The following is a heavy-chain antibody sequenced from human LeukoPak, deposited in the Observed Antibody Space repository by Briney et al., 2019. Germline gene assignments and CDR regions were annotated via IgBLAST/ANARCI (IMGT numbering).Heavy chain of an antibody. J-gene: IGHJ3*02. D-gene: IGHD6-13*01. Sequence: GGSLRLSCAASGFTFDDYAMHWVRQAPGKGLEWVSAISGSGGSTYYADSVKGRFTISRDNSKNTLYLQMNSLRAEDTAVYYCAKRGSSSWADAFDIWGQGTMVTVSS. CDR3: AKRGSSSWADAFDI. CDR2: ISGSGGST. CDR1: GFTFDDYA. V-gene: IGHV3-23*01.